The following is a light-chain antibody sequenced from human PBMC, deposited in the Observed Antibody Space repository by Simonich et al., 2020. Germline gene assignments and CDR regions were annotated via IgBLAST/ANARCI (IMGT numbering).Light chain of an antibody. V-gene: IGKV4-1*01. CDR1: QSVLYSSNNKNY. Sequence: DIVMTQSPDSLAVSLGERATINCKSSQSVLYSSNNKNYLAWYQQKPGQPPKRLIYWASTRESGVPDRFSVSGSGTDFTLTISSLQAEDVAVYYCQQYYSTPPYTFGQGTKLEIK. CDR3: QQYYSTPPYT. CDR2: WAS. J-gene: IGKJ2*01.